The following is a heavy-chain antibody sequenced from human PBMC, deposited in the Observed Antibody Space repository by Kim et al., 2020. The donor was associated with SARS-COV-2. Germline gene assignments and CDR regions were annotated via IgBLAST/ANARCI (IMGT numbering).Heavy chain of an antibody. Sequence: SETLSLTCTVSGGSISSYYWSWIRQPAGKGLEWIGRIYTSGSTNYNPSLKSRVTMSVDTSKNQFSLKLSSVTAADTAVYYCAREHRMITFGGTKYYYGMDVWGQGTTVTVSS. V-gene: IGHV4-4*07. CDR3: AREHRMITFGGTKYYYGMDV. D-gene: IGHD3-16*01. CDR1: GGSISSYY. J-gene: IGHJ6*02. CDR2: IYTSGST.